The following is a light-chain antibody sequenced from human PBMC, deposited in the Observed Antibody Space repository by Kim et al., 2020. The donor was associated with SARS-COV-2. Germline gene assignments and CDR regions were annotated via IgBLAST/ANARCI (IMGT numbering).Light chain of an antibody. CDR2: GAS. V-gene: IGKV3-15*01. CDR1: QSVSSN. CDR3: QQYNNWPIT. Sequence: EIVMTQSPPTLSVSPGERVTLSCRASQSVSSNLAWYQQKPGQAPRLLIYGASTRATGIPARFSGSGSGTEFTLTISSLQSEDFEVYYCQQYNNWPITFGQGTRLEIK. J-gene: IGKJ5*01.